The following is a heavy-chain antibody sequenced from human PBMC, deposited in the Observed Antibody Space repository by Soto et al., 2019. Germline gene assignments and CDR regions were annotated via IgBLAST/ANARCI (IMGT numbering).Heavy chain of an antibody. CDR2: ISYGGGTT. CDR1: EFTFSNYA. Sequence: EVQLLESGGGLVQPGGSLRLSCAASEFTFSNYAMSWVRQAPGKGLGWVPAISYGGGTTYYADSVKGRFTISRDNSKNTLYLQMNSLRAEDTAVYYCAKNPGYYYDSTGYHFDYWGQGTLVTVSS. J-gene: IGHJ4*02. V-gene: IGHV3-23*01. CDR3: AKNPGYYYDSTGYHFDY. D-gene: IGHD3-22*01.